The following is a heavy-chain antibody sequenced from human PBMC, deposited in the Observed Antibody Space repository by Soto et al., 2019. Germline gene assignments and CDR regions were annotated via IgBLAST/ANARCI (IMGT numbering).Heavy chain of an antibody. D-gene: IGHD5-18*01. CDR1: GYTFTSYG. CDR3: AGDLEGGYSYGFNYYYGMDV. CDR2: ISAYNGNT. Sequence: ASVKVSCKASGYTFTSYGISWVRQAPAQGREWMGWISAYNGNTNYAQKLQGRVTMTTDTSTSTAYMEPRSLRSDDTAVYYCAGDLEGGYSYGFNYYYGMDVWGQGTTVTVSS. V-gene: IGHV1-18*04. J-gene: IGHJ6*02.